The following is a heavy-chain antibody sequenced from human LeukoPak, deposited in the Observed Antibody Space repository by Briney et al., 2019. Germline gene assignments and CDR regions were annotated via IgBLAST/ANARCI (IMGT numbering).Heavy chain of an antibody. CDR1: GFTFSSYW. V-gene: IGHV3-23*01. D-gene: IGHD3-3*01. CDR3: AKAQRRSRDFIDY. J-gene: IGHJ4*02. CDR2: ISNSGVST. Sequence: GGSLRLSCAASGFTFSSYWMHWVRQAPGQGLEWVSGISNSGVSTYHADSVKGRFTISRDNSKNMLYLQMNSLRAEDTAVYYCAKAQRRSRDFIDYWGQGTLVTVSS.